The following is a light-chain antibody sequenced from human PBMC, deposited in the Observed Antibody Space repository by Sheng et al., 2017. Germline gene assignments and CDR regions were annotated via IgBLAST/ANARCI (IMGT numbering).Light chain of an antibody. V-gene: IGKV3-20*01. CDR3: QQYGGSPYT. J-gene: IGKJ2*01. CDR2: GAS. Sequence: VLTQSPATLPFTPGERVSLSCTASKSVDTDLAWFQVKPGQAPRLLIYGASTRATGIPDRFSGSGSGTDFTLTISRLEPEDFAMYYCQQYGGSPYTFGQGTKLEIK. CDR1: KSVDTD.